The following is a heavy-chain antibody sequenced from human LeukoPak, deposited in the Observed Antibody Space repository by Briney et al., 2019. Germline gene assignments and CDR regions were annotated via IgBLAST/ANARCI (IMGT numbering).Heavy chain of an antibody. CDR2: IIGSGGST. V-gene: IGHV3-23*01. J-gene: IGHJ4*02. CDR1: GFTFSYNA. D-gene: IGHD2-2*01. Sequence: GGSLRLSCEASGFTFSYNAMSWVRQAPGKGLEWVSAIIGSGGSTYYADSVKGRFTVSRDNSKNTLYLQLNSLRAEDTAVYYCAKTLGHCASTRYYFYFDYWGQGTLVPVSS. CDR3: AKTLGHCASTRYYFYFDY.